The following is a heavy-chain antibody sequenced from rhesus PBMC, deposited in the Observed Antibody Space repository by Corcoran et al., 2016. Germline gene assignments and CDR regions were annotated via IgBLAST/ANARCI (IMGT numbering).Heavy chain of an antibody. Sequence: QVQLQESGPGLVKPPETLSLTCAVSGGSFSGYWWGWIRQPPGKGLEWMGHIRGGGSYTLNPSLKGPVTLSEDTSKNQVSLKLSSVTAADTAVYYCARAPNFGFDYWGQGVLVTVSS. CDR3: ARAPNFGFDY. J-gene: IGHJ4*01. CDR2: IRGGGSY. CDR1: GGSFSGYW. V-gene: IGHV4S14*01.